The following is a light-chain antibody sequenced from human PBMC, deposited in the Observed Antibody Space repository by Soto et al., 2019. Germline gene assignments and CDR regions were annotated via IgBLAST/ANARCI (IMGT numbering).Light chain of an antibody. Sequence: DIQMTQSPSTLSASVGDSVSINCRTSQSISAWLAWYQQIPGKGPRLLIYKASTLEIGVPSRFSGSGSGTEFTLTISSLQPDDVAIYYCQQYNDYSWTFGQGTKVDIK. CDR2: KAS. V-gene: IGKV1-5*03. J-gene: IGKJ1*01. CDR3: QQYNDYSWT. CDR1: QSISAW.